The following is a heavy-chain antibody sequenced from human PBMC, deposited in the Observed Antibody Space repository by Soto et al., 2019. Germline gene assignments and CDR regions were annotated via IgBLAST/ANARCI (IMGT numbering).Heavy chain of an antibody. D-gene: IGHD2-8*01. V-gene: IGHV3-21*01. CDR3: ARVSVMVYATYNWFDP. J-gene: IGHJ5*02. CDR2: ISSSSSYI. CDR1: GFTFSSYS. Sequence: GGSLRLSCAASGFTFSSYSMNWVRQAPGKGLEWVSSISSSSSYIYYADSVKGRFTISRDNAKNSLYLQMNSLRAEDTAVYYCARVSVMVYATYNWFDPWGQGTLVTVSS.